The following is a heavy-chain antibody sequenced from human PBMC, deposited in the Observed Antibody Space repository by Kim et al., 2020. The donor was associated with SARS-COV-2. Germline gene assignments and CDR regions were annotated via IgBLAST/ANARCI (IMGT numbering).Heavy chain of an antibody. V-gene: IGHV4-39*01. Sequence: SETLSLTCLVSGGSISSSSYYWGWMRQPPGKGLEWIASIYYTGSTYYNPSLKSRVTISVDTSKNQFSLKLTSVIAADTAVYSFVRTAYCSSATCYRGWVDSWGQGTLVTVSS. D-gene: IGHD2-2*02. J-gene: IGHJ5*01. CDR2: IYYTGST. CDR3: VRTAYCSSATCYRGWVDS. CDR1: GGSISSSSYY.